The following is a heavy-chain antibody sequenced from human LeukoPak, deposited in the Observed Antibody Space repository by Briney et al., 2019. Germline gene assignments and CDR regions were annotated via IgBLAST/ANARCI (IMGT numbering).Heavy chain of an antibody. J-gene: IGHJ6*02. CDR2: ISYDGSNK. D-gene: IGHD4-11*01. CDR3: AKVTNPYYYYGMDV. Sequence: GGSLRLSCAASGFTFSSYGMHWVRQAPGKGLVWVAVISYDGSNKYYADSVKGRFTISRDNSKNTLYLQMNSLRAEDTAVYYCAKVTNPYYYYGMDVWGQGTTVTVSS. CDR1: GFTFSSYG. V-gene: IGHV3-30*18.